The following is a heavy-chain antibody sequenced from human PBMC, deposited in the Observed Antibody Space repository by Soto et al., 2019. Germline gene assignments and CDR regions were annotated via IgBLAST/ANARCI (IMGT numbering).Heavy chain of an antibody. V-gene: IGHV4-30-4*01. J-gene: IGHJ6*02. CDR1: GVSISSGDHY. Sequence: SETLSLTCTVSGVSISSGDHYCSWIRQPPGKGLEWIGYIYYSGSTYYNPSLKGRVTISVETSKNQFSLKLTSVTAADTAVYYCARVPRYYYGSGSLGDVWGQGTTVTVSS. D-gene: IGHD3-10*01. CDR3: ARVPRYYYGSGSLGDV. CDR2: IYYSGST.